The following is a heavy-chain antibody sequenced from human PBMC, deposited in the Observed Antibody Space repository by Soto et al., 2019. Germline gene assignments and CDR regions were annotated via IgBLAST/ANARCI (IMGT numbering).Heavy chain of an antibody. CDR1: GVTLSRHT. D-gene: IGHD3-22*01. CDR2: IGSRTSDI. V-gene: IGHV3-21*01. CDR3: VRDYYDTSGYPNTFDM. J-gene: IGHJ3*02. Sequence: XGSLRLSCAASGVTLSRHTMNWVRQAPGKGLEWVSFIGSRTSDIYYADSVKGRFTISRDNAKNSLYLDLTRLRAEDTAVYFCVRDYYDTSGYPNTFDMWGHGTMVTVSS.